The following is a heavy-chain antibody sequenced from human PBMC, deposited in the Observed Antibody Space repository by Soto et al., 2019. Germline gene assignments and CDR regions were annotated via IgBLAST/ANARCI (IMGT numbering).Heavy chain of an antibody. Sequence: QLQLQESGPGLVKPSETLSLTCTVSGGSISSSSYYWGWIRQPPGKGLEWIGSIYYSGSTYYNPSLKSRVPISVDTSKNQFSLKLSSVTAADTAVYYCARAQYSSGWFGWFDPWGQGTLVTVSS. CDR1: GGSISSSSYY. J-gene: IGHJ5*02. D-gene: IGHD6-19*01. CDR2: IYYSGST. V-gene: IGHV4-39*01. CDR3: ARAQYSSGWFGWFDP.